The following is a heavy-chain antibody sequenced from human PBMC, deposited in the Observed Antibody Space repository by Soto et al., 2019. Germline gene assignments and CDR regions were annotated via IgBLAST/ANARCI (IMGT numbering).Heavy chain of an antibody. CDR3: ARVSYYGSGTDY. V-gene: IGHV4-31*03. D-gene: IGHD3-10*01. J-gene: IGHJ4*02. CDR2: IYYSGST. Sequence: SETLSLTCTVSGGSISSGGYYWSWIRQHPGKGLEWIGYIYYSGSTYYNPSLKSRVTISVDTSKNQFSLKLSSVTAADTAVYYCARVSYYGSGTDYWGQGTLVTVSS. CDR1: GGSISSGGYY.